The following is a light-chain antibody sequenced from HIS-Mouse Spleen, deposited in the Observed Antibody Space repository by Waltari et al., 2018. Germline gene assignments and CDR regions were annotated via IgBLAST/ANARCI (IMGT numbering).Light chain of an antibody. CDR1: QGVSSN. V-gene: IGKV3-15*01. Sequence: EIVMTQSPATLSVSPGERATLSCRASQGVSSNLAWYQQKPCQAPRLLIYGASTRATGIPARFSGSGSGTEFTLTISSMQSEDFVVYYCQQYNNWWTFGQGTKVEIK. CDR2: GAS. CDR3: QQYNNWWT. J-gene: IGKJ1*01.